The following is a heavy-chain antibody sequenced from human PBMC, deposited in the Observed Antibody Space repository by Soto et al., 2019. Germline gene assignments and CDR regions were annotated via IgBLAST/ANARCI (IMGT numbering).Heavy chain of an antibody. V-gene: IGHV1-58*01. Sequence: SVKVCFKSSGFPVTSSAPQLVRQARGQRLERTGWIVVCSGNTNYAQKFQERVTITRDMSTSTAYMELSSLRSEDTAVYYCAADGGYCTNGVCYGYYYYGVDVWGQGTTVTVSS. CDR3: AADGGYCTNGVCYGYYYYGVDV. D-gene: IGHD2-8*01. CDR2: IVVCSGNT. CDR1: GFPVTSSA. J-gene: IGHJ6*01.